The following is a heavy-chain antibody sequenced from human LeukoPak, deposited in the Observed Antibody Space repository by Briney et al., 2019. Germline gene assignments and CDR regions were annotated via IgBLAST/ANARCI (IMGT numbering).Heavy chain of an antibody. CDR1: GGSISSYY. V-gene: IGHV4-59*01. Sequence: TSETLSLTCTVSGGSISSYYWSWIRQPPGKGLEWIGDIYYSGSTNYNPSLKSRVTISVDTSKNQFSLKLSSVTAADTAVYYCARDPGQQLPFGCFDYWGQGTLVTVSS. D-gene: IGHD6-13*01. CDR3: ARDPGQQLPFGCFDY. J-gene: IGHJ4*02. CDR2: IYYSGST.